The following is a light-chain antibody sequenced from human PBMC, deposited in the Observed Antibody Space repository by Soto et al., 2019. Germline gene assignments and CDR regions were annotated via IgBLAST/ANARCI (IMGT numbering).Light chain of an antibody. CDR3: SSYSRSSTYV. CDR1: YSDVDGYDY. V-gene: IGLV2-14*01. J-gene: IGLJ1*01. CDR2: EVS. Sequence: QSVLTQPASVSGSPGQSITISCTGSYSDVDGYDYVSWYQQHPGKAPKLIIFEVSNRPSGVPYRFSGSKSATMASLTISGLQAEDEADYYCSSYSRSSTYVFGTGTKVTVL.